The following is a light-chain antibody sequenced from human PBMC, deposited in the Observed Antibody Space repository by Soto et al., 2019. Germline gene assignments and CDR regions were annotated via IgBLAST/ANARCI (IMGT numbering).Light chain of an antibody. CDR3: QQRSNWPTT. CDR1: QSVSSY. J-gene: IGKJ5*01. V-gene: IGKV3-11*01. CDR2: DAS. Sequence: EIVLTQSPGTLSLSPGERATLSCRASQSVSSYLAWYQQKPGQAPRLLIYDASNRATGIPARFSGSGSGTDFTLTISRLETEDFAVYYCQQRSNWPTTFGQGTRLEIK.